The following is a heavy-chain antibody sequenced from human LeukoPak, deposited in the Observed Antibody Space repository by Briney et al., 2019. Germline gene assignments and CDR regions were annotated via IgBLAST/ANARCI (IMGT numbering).Heavy chain of an antibody. J-gene: IGHJ3*02. CDR1: GYSINAYG. Sequence: ASVKVSCKASGYSINAYGFSWVRQAPGQGLEWMGWISAYNGNTNYAQKLQGRVTMTTDTSMNTAYMELRSLRSDDTAVYYCARGLKKYSSGYDAYDMWGQGTMVTVSS. D-gene: IGHD6-19*01. V-gene: IGHV1-18*01. CDR2: ISAYNGNT. CDR3: ARGLKKYSSGYDAYDM.